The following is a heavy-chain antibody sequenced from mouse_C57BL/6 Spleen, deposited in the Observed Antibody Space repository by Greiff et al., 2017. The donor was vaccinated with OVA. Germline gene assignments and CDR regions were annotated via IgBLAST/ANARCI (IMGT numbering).Heavy chain of an antibody. CDR3: TGGYRGRIYYYAMDY. CDR1: GFTFSNYW. D-gene: IGHD2-12*01. V-gene: IGHV6-3*01. J-gene: IGHJ4*01. Sequence: EVQLVESGGGLVQPGGSMKLSCVASGFTFSNYWMNWVRQSPEKGLEWVAQIRLKSDNYATHYAESVKGRFTISRDDSKSSVYLQMNNLRAEDTGIYYCTGGYRGRIYYYAMDYWGQGTSVTVSS. CDR2: IRLKSDNYAT.